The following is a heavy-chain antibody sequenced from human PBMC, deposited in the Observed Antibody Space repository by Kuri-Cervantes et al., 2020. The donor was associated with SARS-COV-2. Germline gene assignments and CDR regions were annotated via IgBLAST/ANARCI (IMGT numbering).Heavy chain of an antibody. V-gene: IGHV3-30*04. CDR3: ARDDLYSSGGNYY. D-gene: IGHD6-19*01. J-gene: IGHJ4*02. Sequence: GESLKISCAASGFTFSSYAMHWVRQAPGKGLEWVAVIWYDGSNKYYADSVKGRFTISRDNSKNTLYLQMNSLRAEDTAVYYCARDDLYSSGGNYYWGQGTLVTVSS. CDR1: GFTFSSYA. CDR2: IWYDGSNK.